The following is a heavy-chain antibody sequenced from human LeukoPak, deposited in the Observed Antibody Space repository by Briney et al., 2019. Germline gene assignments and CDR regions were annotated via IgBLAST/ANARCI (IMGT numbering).Heavy chain of an antibody. CDR1: GFTFSSYA. CDR2: ISYDGSNK. CDR3: ARVEGGDSDYFDY. V-gene: IGHV3-30-3*01. Sequence: GGSLRLSCAASGFTFSSYAMHWVRQAPGKGLEWVAVISYDGSNKYYADSVKGRFTISRDNSKNTLYLQMNSLRAEDTAVYYCARVEGGDSDYFDYWGQGTLVTVSS. J-gene: IGHJ4*02. D-gene: IGHD2-21*01.